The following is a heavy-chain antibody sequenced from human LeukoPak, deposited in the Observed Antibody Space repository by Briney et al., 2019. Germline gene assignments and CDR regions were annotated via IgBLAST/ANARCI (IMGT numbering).Heavy chain of an antibody. D-gene: IGHD2-8*01. Sequence: SETLSLTCAVSGGSFSGYYWSWVRQPPGKGVEWIGEINHSGRTNYNPSLKSRVTISVDTSKNQFSLKLSSVTAADTAVYYCARAFVAYCINCVCYHFDYWRQGALVTVSS. CDR2: INHSGRT. V-gene: IGHV4-34*01. CDR1: GGSFSGYY. CDR3: ARAFVAYCINCVCYHFDY. J-gene: IGHJ4*02.